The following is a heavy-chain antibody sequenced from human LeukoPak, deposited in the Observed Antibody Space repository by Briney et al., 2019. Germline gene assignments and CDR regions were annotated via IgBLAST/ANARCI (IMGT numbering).Heavy chain of an antibody. J-gene: IGHJ5*02. CDR1: GGSISSYY. D-gene: IGHD3-22*01. CDR2: IYYSGST. CDR3: ARDVHYYDSSGYYNWFDP. V-gene: IGHV4-59*01. Sequence: SETLSLTCTVSGGSISSYYWSWIRQPPGKGLEWIGYIYYSGSTNYNPSLKSRVTISVDTSKNQFSLKLSSVTAADTAVYYCARDVHYYDSSGYYNWFDPWGQGTLVTVS.